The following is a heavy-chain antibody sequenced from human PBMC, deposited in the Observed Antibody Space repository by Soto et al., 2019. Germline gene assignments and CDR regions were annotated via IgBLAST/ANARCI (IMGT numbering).Heavy chain of an antibody. Sequence: QVQLVESGGGVVQPGRSLRLSCAASGFTFSSYGMHWVRQAPGKGLEWVAVISYDGSNKYYADSVKGRFTISRDNSKNTLYLRMKSLRAEDTAVYYCARDLAWRFGEGGMDVWGQGTTVTVSS. CDR2: ISYDGSNK. CDR3: ARDLAWRFGEGGMDV. J-gene: IGHJ6*02. V-gene: IGHV3-30*03. D-gene: IGHD3-10*01. CDR1: GFTFSSYG.